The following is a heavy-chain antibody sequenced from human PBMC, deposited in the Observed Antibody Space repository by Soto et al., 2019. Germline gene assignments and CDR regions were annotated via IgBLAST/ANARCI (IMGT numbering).Heavy chain of an antibody. V-gene: IGHV4-30-4*01. CDR3: ARVGGFGATTIDY. Sequence: QVQLQESGPGLVKPSQTLSLTCTVSGGSISSGDYYWSWIRQPPGKGLEWIGYIYYSGSTYYNPSLKSRVTTSVDTSKNQFSVKLSSVTAADTAVYYCARVGGFGATTIDYWGQGTLVTVSS. CDR2: IYYSGST. CDR1: GGSISSGDYY. J-gene: IGHJ4*02. D-gene: IGHD3-10*01.